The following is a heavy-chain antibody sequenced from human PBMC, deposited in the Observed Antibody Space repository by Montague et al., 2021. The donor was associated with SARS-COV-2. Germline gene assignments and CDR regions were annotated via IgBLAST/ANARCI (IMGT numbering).Heavy chain of an antibody. J-gene: IGHJ4*02. V-gene: IGHV4-61*02. Sequence: TLSLTCTVSGGSINSGNYYWSWIRQPAGKGLEWIGRIYTSGSTNYNPSLKRRVTISVDTSKNQFSLKLNSVTAADTAVYYCARNLGGAYYFDYWGQGTLVTVSS. CDR2: IYTSGST. CDR3: ARNLGGAYYFDY. D-gene: IGHD3-16*01. CDR1: GGSINSGNYY.